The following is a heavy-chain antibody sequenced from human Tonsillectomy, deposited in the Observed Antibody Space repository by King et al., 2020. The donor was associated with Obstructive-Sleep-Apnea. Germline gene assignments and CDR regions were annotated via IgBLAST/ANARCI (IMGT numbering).Heavy chain of an antibody. CDR1: GFIFSDAY. J-gene: IGHJ3*01. CDR2: ISFSGTPM. D-gene: IGHD2-2*01. Sequence: VQLVESGGGLVKPGGSLRLSCAASGFIFSDAYMSWIRQAPGKGLEWISFISFSGTPMYYADSVRGRFTISRDNTKKSLYLQMNSLRDEDTAVYYCARVEEKDIVAGADAMLSAFDLWGQGTKVAVSS. CDR3: ARVEEKDIVAGADAMLSAFDL. V-gene: IGHV3-11*01.